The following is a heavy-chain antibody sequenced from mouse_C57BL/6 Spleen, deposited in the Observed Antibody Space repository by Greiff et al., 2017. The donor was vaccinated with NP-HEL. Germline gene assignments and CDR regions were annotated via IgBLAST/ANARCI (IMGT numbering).Heavy chain of an antibody. D-gene: IGHD4-1*01. Sequence: EVQVVESGGGLVKPGGSLKLSCAASGFTFSDYGMHWVRQAPEKGLEWVAYISSGSSTIYYVDTVKGRFTISRDNAKNTLFLQMTSLRSEDTAMYYCAVNWDEDWYFDVWGTGTTVTVSS. CDR1: GFTFSDYG. CDR3: AVNWDEDWYFDV. V-gene: IGHV5-17*01. CDR2: ISSGSSTI. J-gene: IGHJ1*03.